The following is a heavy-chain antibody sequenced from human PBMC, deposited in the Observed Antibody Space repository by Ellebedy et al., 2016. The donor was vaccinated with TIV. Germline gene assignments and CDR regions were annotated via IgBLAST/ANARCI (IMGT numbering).Heavy chain of an antibody. CDR2: IYYSGST. D-gene: IGHD3-10*01. Sequence: MPGGSLRLSCTVSGASFSTRSYYWGWIRQPPGKGLEWLGHIYYSGSTYYSPSLKSRVSMSVDTTKNQVSLKLRSVTAEDTAFYYCARFFESGSTGDYWGQGTLVTVSS. CDR1: GASFSTRSYY. V-gene: IGHV4-39*07. CDR3: ARFFESGSTGDY. J-gene: IGHJ4*02.